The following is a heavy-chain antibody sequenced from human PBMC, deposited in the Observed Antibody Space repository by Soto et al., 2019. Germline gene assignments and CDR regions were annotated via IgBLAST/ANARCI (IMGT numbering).Heavy chain of an antibody. CDR2: ISGSGGST. V-gene: IGHV3-23*01. CDR1: GFTFSNYA. CDR3: AKDRGYDREHYFDY. D-gene: IGHD5-12*01. J-gene: IGHJ4*02. Sequence: EVQLLESGGGLVQPGGSLRLSCAASGFTFSNYAMSWVRQAPGKGLEWVSVISGSGGSTYYADAVKGRFTISRDNSKNTLYLQMNSLRAEDTALYCCAKDRGYDREHYFDYWGQGTLVTVSS.